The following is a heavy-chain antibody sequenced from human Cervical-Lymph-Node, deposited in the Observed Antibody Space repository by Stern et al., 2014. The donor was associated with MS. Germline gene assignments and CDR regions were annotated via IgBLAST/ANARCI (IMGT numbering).Heavy chain of an antibody. CDR3: AHALLDTAMVGLFDY. D-gene: IGHD5-18*01. J-gene: IGHJ4*02. V-gene: IGHV2-5*02. Sequence: QVTLKESGPTLVKPTQTLTLTCTFSGFLLSTSRVGVGWIRQPPGKALEWLALIYWDDDKRYSPSLKSRLTITKDTSKNLVFLTMTNMDPVDTATYYCAHALLDTAMVGLFDYWGQGTLVTVSS. CDR2: IYWDDDK. CDR1: GFLLSTSRVG.